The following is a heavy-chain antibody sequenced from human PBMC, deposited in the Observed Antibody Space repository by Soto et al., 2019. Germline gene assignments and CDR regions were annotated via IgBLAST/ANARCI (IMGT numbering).Heavy chain of an antibody. V-gene: IGHV3-7*01. CDR3: ARASADPGTSYYFDY. Sequence: EVQLVESGGGLVQPGGSPRLSCAASGFTFSSYWMSWVRQAPGKGLEWVANIKQDGSEKYYVDSVKGRFTISRDNAKNSLYLQMNSLRAEDTAVYYCARASADPGTSYYFDYWGQGTLVTVSS. CDR1: GFTFSSYW. D-gene: IGHD6-13*01. CDR2: IKQDGSEK. J-gene: IGHJ4*02.